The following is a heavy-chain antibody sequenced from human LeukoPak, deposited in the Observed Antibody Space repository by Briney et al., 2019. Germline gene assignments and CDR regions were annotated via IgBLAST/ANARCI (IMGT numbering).Heavy chain of an antibody. D-gene: IGHD5-24*01. J-gene: IGHJ4*02. V-gene: IGHV4-30-2*01. CDR3: ARDRRRRDGYYFDY. Sequence: SQTLSLTCAVSGASIDAAGYSWNWIRQAPGKDLEWIGNIYHGGRTSYKSSLKSRVTISVDTSKNHFSLKLTSVTAADTAVHYCARDRRRRDGYYFDYWGQGTLVTVSS. CDR2: IYHGGRT. CDR1: GASIDAAGYS.